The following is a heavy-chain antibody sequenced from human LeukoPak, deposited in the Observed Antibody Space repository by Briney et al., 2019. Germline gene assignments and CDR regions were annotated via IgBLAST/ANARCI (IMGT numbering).Heavy chain of an antibody. CDR3: ARVGDGYSRLAFDI. V-gene: IGHV1-69*04. J-gene: IGHJ3*02. CDR2: IIPILGIA. D-gene: IGHD5-24*01. CDR1: GGTFSSYA. Sequence: ASVKVSCKASGGTFSSYAISWVRQAPGQGLEWMGRIIPILGIANYAQKFQGRVTITADKSTSTAYMELSSLRSEDTAVYYCARVGDGYSRLAFDIWGQGTMVTVSS.